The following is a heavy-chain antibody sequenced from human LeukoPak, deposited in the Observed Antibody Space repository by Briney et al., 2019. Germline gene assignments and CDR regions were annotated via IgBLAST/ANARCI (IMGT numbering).Heavy chain of an antibody. D-gene: IGHD1-26*01. CDR1: GFTFGSYS. Sequence: KPGGSLRLSCAASGFTFGSYSLNWVRQAPGKGLEWVSSISSSSSYIYYADSVKGRFTISRDNAKNSLYLQMNSLRAEDTAVYYCARGPKGAGYSGSSSIDYWGQGTLVTVSS. CDR3: ARGPKGAGYSGSSSIDY. J-gene: IGHJ4*02. CDR2: ISSSSSYI. V-gene: IGHV3-21*01.